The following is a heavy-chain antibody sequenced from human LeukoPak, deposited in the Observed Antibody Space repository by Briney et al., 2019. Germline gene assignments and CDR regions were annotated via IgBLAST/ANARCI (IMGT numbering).Heavy chain of an antibody. CDR1: GFTLNDFY. CDR2: IGSSDNII. V-gene: IGHV3-11*01. CDR3: AREVVAGTSDS. J-gene: IGHJ4*02. D-gene: IGHD6-19*01. Sequence: GGSLRLSCAASGFTLNDFYMSWIRQAPGKGLEWVSDIGSSDNIISYADSVKGRFTISRDIAKNSLYLQVNSLRVEDTAVYYCAREVVAGTSDSWGQGTLVTVSS.